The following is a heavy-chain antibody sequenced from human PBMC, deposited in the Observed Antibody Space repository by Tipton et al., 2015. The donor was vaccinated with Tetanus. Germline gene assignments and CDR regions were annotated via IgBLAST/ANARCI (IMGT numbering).Heavy chain of an antibody. D-gene: IGHD2/OR15-2a*01. CDR2: IFYTGST. Sequence: TLSLTCIVSGGSISGSRYYWGWVRQPPGKGLEWIGSIFYTGSTYYNPSLKSRVTMSVDTSKNQFSLRLTSVTAADTAIYYCARHSPFAPIASWGQGTPVTVSS. CDR1: GGSISGSRYY. J-gene: IGHJ4*02. V-gene: IGHV4-39*01. CDR3: ARHSPFAPIAS.